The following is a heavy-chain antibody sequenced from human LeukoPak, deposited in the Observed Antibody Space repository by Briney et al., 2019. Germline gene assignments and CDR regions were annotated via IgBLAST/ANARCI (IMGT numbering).Heavy chain of an antibody. J-gene: IGHJ4*02. V-gene: IGHV3-48*01. CDR3: ARYLLWFGEYPFYFDY. CDR2: ISSSSSTI. Sequence: PGGSLRLSCAASGFTFSSYSMNWVRQAPGKGLEWVSYISSSSSTIYYADSVKGRFTISRDNAKNSLYLQMNSLRAEDTAVYYCARYLLWFGEYPFYFDYWGQGTLVTVSS. CDR1: GFTFSSYS. D-gene: IGHD3-10*01.